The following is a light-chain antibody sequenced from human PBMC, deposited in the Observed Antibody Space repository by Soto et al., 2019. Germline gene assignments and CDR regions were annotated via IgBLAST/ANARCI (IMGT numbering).Light chain of an antibody. Sequence: QSALTQPASVSGSPGQSITISCTGTSSDVGSSNLVSWYQQHPGKAPKLIIYEGIQRPSGLSHGFSGSKSANTASLTISGLQTEDEADYYCCSYAGGNTFAFGGGTKLTVL. CDR3: CSYAGGNTFA. V-gene: IGLV2-23*03. J-gene: IGLJ3*02. CDR2: EGI. CDR1: SSDVGSSNL.